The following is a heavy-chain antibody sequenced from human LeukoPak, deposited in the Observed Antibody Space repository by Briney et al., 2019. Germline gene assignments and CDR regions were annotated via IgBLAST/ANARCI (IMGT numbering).Heavy chain of an antibody. Sequence: PSETLSLTCTVSGGSISSYYWSWIRQPPGKGLEWIGYIYYSGSTNYNPSLKSRVTISVDTSKNQFSLKLSSVTAADTAVYYCARATPNYYDSSGYTYYFDYWGQGTLVTVSS. CDR2: IYYSGST. J-gene: IGHJ4*02. CDR3: ARATPNYYDSSGYTYYFDY. V-gene: IGHV4-59*08. CDR1: GGSISSYY. D-gene: IGHD3-22*01.